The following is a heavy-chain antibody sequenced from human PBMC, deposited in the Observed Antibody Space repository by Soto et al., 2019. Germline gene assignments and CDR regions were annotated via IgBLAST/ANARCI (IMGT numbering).Heavy chain of an antibody. CDR3: ARDRGYCSSTSPCYGMDV. CDR2: INPSGGST. D-gene: IGHD2-2*01. CDR1: GYTFTSYY. Sequence: ASVKVSCKASGYTFTSYYMHWVRQAPGQGLEWMGIINPSGGSTSYAQKFQGRVTMTRDTSTSTVYMELSSLRSEDTAVYYCARDRGYCSSTSPCYGMDVWGQGTTVTVSS. J-gene: IGHJ6*02. V-gene: IGHV1-46*01.